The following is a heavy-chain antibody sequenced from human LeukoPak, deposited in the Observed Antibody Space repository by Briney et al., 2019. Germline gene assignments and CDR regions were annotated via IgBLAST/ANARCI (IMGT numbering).Heavy chain of an antibody. CDR2: ISYDGSNK. CDR1: GFTFSSYG. J-gene: IGHJ3*02. CDR3: AIGYCSGGSCYPDAFDI. D-gene: IGHD2-15*01. Sequence: GGSLRLSCAASGFTFSSYGMHWVRQAPGKGLEWVAVISYDGSNKYYADSVKGRFTISRDNSKNTLYLQMNSLRAEDTAVYFCAIGYCSGGSCYPDAFDIWGQGTVVTVSS. V-gene: IGHV3-30*03.